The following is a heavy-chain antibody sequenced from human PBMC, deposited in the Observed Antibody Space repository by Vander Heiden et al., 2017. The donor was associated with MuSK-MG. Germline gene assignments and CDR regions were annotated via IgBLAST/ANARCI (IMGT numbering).Heavy chain of an antibody. D-gene: IGHD6-19*01. CDR2: IYHSGST. J-gene: IGHJ5*02. Sequence: QVQLQESGPGLVKPSETLSLTCAVSGYSISSGYYWGWIRQPPGKGLEWIGSIYHSGSTYYNPSLKRRVTISVDTSKNQFSRKLSSVTAAETAVYYCARHGEYSSGGYRGGWFDPWGQGTLVTVSS. CDR1: GYSISSGYY. CDR3: ARHGEYSSGGYRGGWFDP. V-gene: IGHV4-38-2*01.